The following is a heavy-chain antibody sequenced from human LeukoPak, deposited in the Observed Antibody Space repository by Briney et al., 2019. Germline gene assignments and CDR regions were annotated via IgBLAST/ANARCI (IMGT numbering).Heavy chain of an antibody. D-gene: IGHD2-2*01. CDR2: INAGNGNT. J-gene: IGHJ5*02. V-gene: IGHV1-3*01. CDR3: ARVVVVPAAIGGLLESGDPWFDP. Sequence: GASVKVSCKASGYTFTSYAMHWVRQAPGQRLEWMGWINAGNGNTKYSQKFQGRVTITRDTSASTAYMELSSLRSEDTAVYYCARVVVVPAAIGGLLESGDPWFDPWGQGTLVTVSS. CDR1: GYTFTSYA.